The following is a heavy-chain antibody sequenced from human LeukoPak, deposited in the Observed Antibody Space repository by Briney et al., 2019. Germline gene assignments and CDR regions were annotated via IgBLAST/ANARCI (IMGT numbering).Heavy chain of an antibody. V-gene: IGHV1-18*01. CDR1: GYTFTSYG. CDR2: ISAYNGNT. CDR3: ARDPSIVGAPLTRDY. J-gene: IGHJ4*02. Sequence: GASVKVSCKXSGYTFTSYGISWVRQAPGQGLEWMGWISAYNGNTNYAQKLQGRVTMTTDTSTSTAYMELRSLRSDDPAVYYCARDPSIVGAPLTRDYWGQGTLVTVSS. D-gene: IGHD1-26*01.